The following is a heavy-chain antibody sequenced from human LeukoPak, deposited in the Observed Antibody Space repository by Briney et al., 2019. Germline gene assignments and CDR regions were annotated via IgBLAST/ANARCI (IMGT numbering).Heavy chain of an antibody. CDR1: GYFIRNGYY. CDR3: AREQGISGTTGIDY. V-gene: IGHV4-38-2*02. CDR2: FYRSGST. J-gene: IGHJ4*02. D-gene: IGHD1-20*01. Sequence: SETLSLTCTVSGYFIRNGYYWGWIRQAPGKGLGWIGSFYRSGSTYYNPSLTSRVTVSVDMSKNQFSLTLTSVTAADTAVYYCAREQGISGTTGIDYWGQGILVSVSS.